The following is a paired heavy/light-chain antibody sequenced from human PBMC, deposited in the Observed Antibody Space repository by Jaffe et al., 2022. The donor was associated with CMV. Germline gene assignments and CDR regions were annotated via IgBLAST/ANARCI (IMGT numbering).Light chain of an antibody. CDR2: GKN. V-gene: IGLV3-19*01. CDR3: ASRDSSDNHLRV. Sequence: SSELTQDPAVSVALGQTVRITCQGDSLRTYFATWYQQKPGQAPVIVIYGKNSRPSGIPDRFSGSSSGNTASLTITGAQAEDEADYYCASRDSSDNHLRVFGTGTKVTVL. CDR1: SLRTYF. J-gene: IGLJ1*01.
Heavy chain of an antibody. V-gene: IGHV1-2*02. CDR2: INPNSGDT. Sequence: QVQLVQFGAEVKKPGASVKVSCKASGYTFTDYYMHWVRQAPGQGLEWMGWINPNSGDTNYAQKFQGRVTMTRDTSISTAYMELSRLRSDDTAVYYCARELKVWGSSWFLYYFDSWGQGALVTVSS. CDR3: ARELKVWGSSWFLYYFDS. J-gene: IGHJ4*02. CDR1: GYTFTDYY. D-gene: IGHD6-13*01.